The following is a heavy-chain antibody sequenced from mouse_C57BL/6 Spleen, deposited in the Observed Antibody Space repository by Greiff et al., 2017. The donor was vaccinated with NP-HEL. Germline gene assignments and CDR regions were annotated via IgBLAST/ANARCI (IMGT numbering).Heavy chain of an antibody. J-gene: IGHJ2*01. Sequence: VQLQQSGAELVRPGASVKLSCKASGYTFTDYYINWVKQRPGQGLEWIAMIYPGSGNTYYNEKFKGKATLTAEKTSSTAYMQLSSLTSEDSAVYVCAREYYSNYIDYWGQGTTLTVSS. CDR2: IYPGSGNT. V-gene: IGHV1-76*01. CDR1: GYTFTDYY. CDR3: AREYYSNYIDY. D-gene: IGHD2-5*01.